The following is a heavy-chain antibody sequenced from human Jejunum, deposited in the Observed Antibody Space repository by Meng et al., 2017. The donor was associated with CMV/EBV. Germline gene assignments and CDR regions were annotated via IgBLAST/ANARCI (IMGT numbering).Heavy chain of an antibody. D-gene: IGHD3-3*01. Sequence: FSTYWRGWVRQPSGKGLEWVANMNADGSQIYYVDSVKGRFSISRDNSKNTVYLQMNSLRAEDTAVYYCASRPGAIFGVVIIPNFDYWGQGTLVTVSS. V-gene: IGHV3-7*03. CDR2: MNADGSQI. J-gene: IGHJ4*02. CDR3: ASRPGAIFGVVIIPNFDY. CDR1: FSTYW.